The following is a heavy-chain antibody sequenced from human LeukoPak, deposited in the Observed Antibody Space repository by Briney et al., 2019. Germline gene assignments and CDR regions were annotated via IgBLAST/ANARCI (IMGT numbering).Heavy chain of an antibody. CDR1: GFTFSTYW. V-gene: IGHV3-7*01. J-gene: IGHJ5*02. Sequence: GGSPRLSCAASGFTFSTYWMAWVRQAPGKGLEWVANIKYDGIEKYYVDSVKGRLTISRDNAKNSLYLHMNGLRDDDTAVYYCARDLVTEPTGDWFDPWGQGTLVTVSS. CDR3: ARDLVTEPTGDWFDP. D-gene: IGHD3-10*01. CDR2: IKYDGIEK.